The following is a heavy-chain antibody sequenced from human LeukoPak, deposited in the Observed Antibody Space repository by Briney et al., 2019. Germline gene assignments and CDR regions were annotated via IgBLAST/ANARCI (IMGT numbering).Heavy chain of an antibody. CDR1: GFTFSNAW. Sequence: GGSLRLSCAASGFTFSNAWMSWVRQAPGKGLEWVGRIKSKTDGGTTDYAAPVKGRFTISRDDSKNTLYLQMNSLKTEDTAVYYCITDSFGELPYYFDYWGQGTLVTVSS. CDR2: IKSKTDGGTT. J-gene: IGHJ4*02. CDR3: ITDSFGELPYYFDY. V-gene: IGHV3-15*01. D-gene: IGHD3-16*02.